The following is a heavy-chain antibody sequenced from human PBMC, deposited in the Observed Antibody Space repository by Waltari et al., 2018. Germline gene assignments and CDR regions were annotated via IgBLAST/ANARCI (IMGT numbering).Heavy chain of an antibody. CDR2: INHSGST. CDR3: ARDPSLGGYDRGDY. CDR1: GGSFSGYY. V-gene: IGHV4-34*01. J-gene: IGHJ4*02. Sequence: QVQLQQWGAGLLKPSATLSLTCAVYGGSFSGYYWSWIRQPPGKGLEWIGEINHSGSTNYNPSLKSRVTISVDKSKNQFSLKLSSVTAADTAVYYCARDPSLGGYDRGDYWGQGTLVTVSS. D-gene: IGHD5-12*01.